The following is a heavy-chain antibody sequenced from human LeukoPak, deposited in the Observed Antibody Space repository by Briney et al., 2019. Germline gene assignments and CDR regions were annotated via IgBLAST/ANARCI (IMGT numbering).Heavy chain of an antibody. V-gene: IGHV4-4*07. D-gene: IGHD1-7*01. CDR2: IYTSGST. Sequence: SETLSLTCTVSGGSISTYYWSWIRQPAGKGLEWVGRIYTSGSTNYNPSLKSRVTMSVDTSKNQFSLKLRSVTAADTALYYCARGTNPGNYWYFDLWGRGTLVTVSS. J-gene: IGHJ2*01. CDR3: ARGTNPGNYWYFDL. CDR1: GGSISTYY.